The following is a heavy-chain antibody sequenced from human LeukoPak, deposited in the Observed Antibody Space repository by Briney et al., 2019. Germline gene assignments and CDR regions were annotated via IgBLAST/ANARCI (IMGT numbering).Heavy chain of an antibody. CDR1: GGSFSGYY. CDR3: AREGASSWCPSPFDY. D-gene: IGHD6-13*01. J-gene: IGHJ4*02. Sequence: SETLSLTCAVYGGSFSGYYWSWIRQPPGKGLEWIGEINHSGSTNYNPSLKSRVTISVDTSKNQFSLKLSSVTAADTAVYYCAREGASSWCPSPFDYWGQGTLVTVSS. V-gene: IGHV4-34*01. CDR2: INHSGST.